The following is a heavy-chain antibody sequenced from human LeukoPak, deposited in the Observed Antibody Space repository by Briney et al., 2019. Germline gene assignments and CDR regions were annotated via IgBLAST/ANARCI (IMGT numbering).Heavy chain of an antibody. CDR2: IIPIFGTA. CDR3: ARGIGGSNSWFDP. CDR1: GGTFSSYA. J-gene: IGHJ5*02. D-gene: IGHD1-26*01. V-gene: IGHV1-69*05. Sequence: ASVKVSCKASGGTFSSYAISWVRQAPGQGLEWMGGIIPIFGTANYAQKFQGRVTITTDESTSTAYMELSSLRSEGTAVYYCARGIGGSNSWFDPWGQGTLVTVSS.